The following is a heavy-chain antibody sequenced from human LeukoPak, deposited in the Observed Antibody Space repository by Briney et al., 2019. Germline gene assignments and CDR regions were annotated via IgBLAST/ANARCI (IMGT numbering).Heavy chain of an antibody. CDR1: GYTFTGYY. Sequence: GASVKVSCKASGYTFTGYYMHWVRQAPGQGLEWMGWINPNSGGTNYAQKFQGRVTMTRDTSISTAYMELSRLRSDDTAVYYCARDQVIQLRLTYYFDYWGQGTLVTVSS. D-gene: IGHD5-18*01. J-gene: IGHJ4*02. CDR3: ARDQVIQLRLTYYFDY. CDR2: INPNSGGT. V-gene: IGHV1-2*02.